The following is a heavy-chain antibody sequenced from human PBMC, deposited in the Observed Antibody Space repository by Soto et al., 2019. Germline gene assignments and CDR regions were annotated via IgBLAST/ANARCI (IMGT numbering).Heavy chain of an antibody. V-gene: IGHV4-31*03. CDR1: GGSISSGGYY. CDR2: IYHSGST. J-gene: IGHJ4*02. CDR3: ARVDDTSGYRGGGFDY. Sequence: QVQLQESGPGLVKPSQTLSLTCTVSGGSISSGGYYWSWIRQHPGKGLEWIGYIYHSGSTYYNPSPKSRVTISLDTSKNPFSLKLNSVTAADTAVYYCARVDDTSGYRGGGFDYWGQGTLVTVSS. D-gene: IGHD3-22*01.